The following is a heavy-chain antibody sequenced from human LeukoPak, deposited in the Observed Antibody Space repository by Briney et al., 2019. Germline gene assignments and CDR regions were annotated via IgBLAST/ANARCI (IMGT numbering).Heavy chain of an antibody. V-gene: IGHV1-46*01. CDR1: GYTFTSYY. CDR2: INPSGGST. CDR3: MRGTTGTGY. Sequence: ASVKVSCKASGYTFTSYYMHWVRQAPGQGLEWMGIINPSGGSTSYAQKFQGRVTMTRDTSISTAYMELSRLRSDDTAVYYCMRGTTGTGYWGQGTLVTVSS. D-gene: IGHD1-1*01. J-gene: IGHJ4*02.